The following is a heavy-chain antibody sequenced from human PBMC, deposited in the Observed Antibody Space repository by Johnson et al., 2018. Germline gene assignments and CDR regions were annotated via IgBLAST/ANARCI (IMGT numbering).Heavy chain of an antibody. V-gene: IGHV3-53*02. CDR1: GFTVSASY. CDR3: ARSRGAPRSSGLTVDFQH. Sequence: EVQLVETGGGLIQXGGSLRLXCAASGFTVSASYMSWVRQAQGKGLEWVSAISIDGSTYYADSVKGRFTISRDNSVNTLYLQMNSLRAEDTAVYDCARSRGAPRSSGLTVDFQHWGQGTLVTVSS. J-gene: IGHJ1*01. CDR2: ISIDGST. D-gene: IGHD6-19*01.